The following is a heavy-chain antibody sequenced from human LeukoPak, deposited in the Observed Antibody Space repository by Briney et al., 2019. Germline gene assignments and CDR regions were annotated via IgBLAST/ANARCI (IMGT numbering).Heavy chain of an antibody. CDR2: ISSSSSYI. CDR3: AKARKYSSSWYAYYGMDV. D-gene: IGHD6-13*01. Sequence: PGGSLRLSCAASGFTFSSYSMNWVRQAPGKGLEWVSSISSSSSYIYYADSVKGRFTISRDNAKNSLYLQMNSLRAEDTAVYYCAKARKYSSSWYAYYGMDVWGQGTTVTVSS. J-gene: IGHJ6*02. CDR1: GFTFSSYS. V-gene: IGHV3-21*01.